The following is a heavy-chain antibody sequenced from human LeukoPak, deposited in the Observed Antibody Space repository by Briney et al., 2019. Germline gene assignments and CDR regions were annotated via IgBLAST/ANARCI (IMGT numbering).Heavy chain of an antibody. CDR2: ISSTGGTA. Sequence: GGSLRLSCAASGFTFSSFGMSWVRQAPGKGLEWVSAISSTGGTAYYADSVKGRFTISRDNSKNALYLQMNSLRAEDTAIYYCAKNGDRGAYCSGGSCYPYYYYNMDVWGKGTTVTISS. D-gene: IGHD2-15*01. J-gene: IGHJ6*03. CDR1: GFTFSSFG. V-gene: IGHV3-23*01. CDR3: AKNGDRGAYCSGGSCYPYYYYNMDV.